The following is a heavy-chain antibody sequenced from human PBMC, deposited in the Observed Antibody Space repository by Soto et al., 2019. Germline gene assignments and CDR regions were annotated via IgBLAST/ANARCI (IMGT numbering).Heavy chain of an antibody. D-gene: IGHD3-16*01. V-gene: IGHV1-69*13. CDR3: AAGSFHDTGGFGAIDF. CDR2: IIPRFGTP. J-gene: IGHJ4*02. Sequence: SVKVSCKATGGTFTTYDFNWVRQAPGQGLEWMGAIIPRFGTPSYAQRFLERVTISADEVTSTVYLTLTDLRSDDTAVFYCAAGSFHDTGGFGAIDFWGQGTLVTVSS. CDR1: GGTFTTYD.